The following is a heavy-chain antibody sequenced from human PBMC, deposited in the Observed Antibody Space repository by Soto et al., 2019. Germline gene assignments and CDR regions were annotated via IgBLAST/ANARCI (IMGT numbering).Heavy chain of an antibody. CDR2: IYHSGST. V-gene: IGHV4-4*02. Sequence: PSYCPSITCAASGERIWLTVCSGWVRKHPGKGLEWIGEIYHSGSTNYNPSLKSRVTISVDKSKNQFSLKLSSVTAADTAVYYCAVWFGELPPGYFDYWGQGTLVTVSS. J-gene: IGHJ4*02. D-gene: IGHD3-10*01. CDR3: AVWFGELPPGYFDY. CDR1: GERIWLTVC.